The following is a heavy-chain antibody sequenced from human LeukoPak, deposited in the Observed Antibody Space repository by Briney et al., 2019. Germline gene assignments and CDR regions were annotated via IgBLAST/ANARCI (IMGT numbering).Heavy chain of an antibody. J-gene: IGHJ6*03. CDR2: ISSSSSTI. V-gene: IGHV3-48*01. D-gene: IGHD3-3*01. CDR1: GFTFSSYS. Sequence: GGSLRLSCAASGFTFSSYSMNWVRQAPGKGLEWVSYISSSSSTIYYADSVKGRFTISRDNAKNSLYLQMNSLRAEDTPVYYCARVGYYDFWSGTLKDYYMDVWGKGTTVTVSS. CDR3: ARVGYYDFWSGTLKDYYMDV.